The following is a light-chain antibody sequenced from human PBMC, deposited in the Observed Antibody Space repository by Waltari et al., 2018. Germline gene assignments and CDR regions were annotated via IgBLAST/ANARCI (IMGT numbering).Light chain of an antibody. V-gene: IGLV2-23*02. J-gene: IGLJ3*02. CDR1: SSDIGSYNV. CDR2: GVN. CDR3: SSYAGSVV. Sequence: QSALTQPASVSGSRGQSITISCTGSSSDIGSYNVFSWYQHPPGKAPKLLIYGVNNRPSGVSNRFSGAKSGNTASLTIFGLQAEDEADYYCSSYAGSVVFGGGTKLTVL.